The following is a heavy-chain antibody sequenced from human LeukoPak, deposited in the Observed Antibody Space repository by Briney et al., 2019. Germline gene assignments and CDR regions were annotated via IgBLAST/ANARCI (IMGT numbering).Heavy chain of an antibody. Sequence: GGSLRLSCVASGFTFSSYSMNWVRQAPGKGLEWVSYISSGSRTIYYADSVKGRFTISRDNAKNSLYLQMNSLRAEDTAVYYCAREVYYDSSGYYHPGGFDYWGQGTLVTVSS. J-gene: IGHJ4*02. CDR3: AREVYYDSSGYYHPGGFDY. V-gene: IGHV3-48*01. D-gene: IGHD3-22*01. CDR2: ISSGSRTI. CDR1: GFTFSSYS.